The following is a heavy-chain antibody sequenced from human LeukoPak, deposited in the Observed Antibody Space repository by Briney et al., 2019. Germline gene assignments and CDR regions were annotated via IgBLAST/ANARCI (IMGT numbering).Heavy chain of an antibody. J-gene: IGHJ4*02. CDR2: IKQDGSEK. Sequence: GGSLRFSCAASGFTFSSYWMSWVRQAPGKGLEWVANIKQDGSEKYYVDSVKGRFTISRDNARNSLHLQMNSLRAEDTAVYYCARTLDYGDYGDYWGQGTLVTVSS. D-gene: IGHD4-17*01. CDR1: GFTFSSYW. CDR3: ARTLDYGDYGDY. V-gene: IGHV3-7*01.